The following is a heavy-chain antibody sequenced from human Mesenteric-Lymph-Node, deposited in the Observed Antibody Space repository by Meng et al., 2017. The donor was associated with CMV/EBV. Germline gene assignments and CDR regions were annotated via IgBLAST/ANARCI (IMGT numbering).Heavy chain of an antibody. Sequence: ETLSLTCTGSGGSVSSGSYYWSWVRQAPGKGLEWVANIKQDGSEKYYVDSVKGRFTISRDNAKNSLYLQMNSLRAEDTAVYYCARDVGTGNDGPFDYWGQGTLVTVSS. CDR1: GGSVSSGSYY. D-gene: IGHD1-1*01. CDR3: ARDVGTGNDGPFDY. CDR2: IKQDGSEK. J-gene: IGHJ4*02. V-gene: IGHV3-7*01.